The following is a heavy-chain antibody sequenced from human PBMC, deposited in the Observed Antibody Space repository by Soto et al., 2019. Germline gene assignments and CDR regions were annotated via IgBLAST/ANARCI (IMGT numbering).Heavy chain of an antibody. CDR3: ARDWVIVGATKSAFDI. CDR2: IYSGGST. Sequence: PGGSLRLSCAASGFTVSGKKYLAWVRQAPGKGLEWVSVIYSGGSTYYADSVKGRFTISRDNSKNTLYLQMNSLRAEDTAVYYCARDWVIVGATKSAFDIWGQGTMVTVSS. V-gene: IGHV3-53*01. CDR1: GFTVSGKKY. J-gene: IGHJ3*02. D-gene: IGHD1-26*01.